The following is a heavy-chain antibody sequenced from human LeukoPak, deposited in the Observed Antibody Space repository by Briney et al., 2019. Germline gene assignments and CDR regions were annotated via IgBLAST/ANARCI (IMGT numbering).Heavy chain of an antibody. CDR1: GFTFSSYA. CDR2: IDYSGDTT. Sequence: GGSLRLSCAASGFTFSSYAMSWVRQAPGKGLEWVSSIDYSGDTTYYADSVKGRFTISRDNAKNSLYLQMNSLRAEDTALYYCARGGENSGFDYWGQGTLVIVSS. J-gene: IGHJ4*02. D-gene: IGHD6-19*01. V-gene: IGHV3-23*01. CDR3: ARGGENSGFDY.